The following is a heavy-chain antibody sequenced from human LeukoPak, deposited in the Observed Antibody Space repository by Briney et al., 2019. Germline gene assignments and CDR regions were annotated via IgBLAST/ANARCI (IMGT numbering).Heavy chain of an antibody. CDR1: GYSISSGFY. V-gene: IGHV4-38-2*02. CDR3: ARFNHYGSGSLSRLRYYYYMDV. CDR2: SNHSGGT. D-gene: IGHD3-10*01. J-gene: IGHJ6*03. Sequence: SETLSLTCTVSGYSISSGFYWGCIRQSPEKGLEWVGESNHSGGTNYNPSLKSRVTISVDTSKNQFSLKLSSVTAADTAVYYCARFNHYGSGSLSRLRYYYYMDVWGKGTTVTISS.